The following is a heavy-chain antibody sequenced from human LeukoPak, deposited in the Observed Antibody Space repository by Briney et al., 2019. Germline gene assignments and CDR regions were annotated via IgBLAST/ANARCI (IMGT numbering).Heavy chain of an antibody. CDR2: IYSGGST. CDR3: VKNRRIVVVPAAWDY. Sequence: GGSLRLSCAASGFTVSSNYMSWVRQAPGKGLEWVSVIYSGGSTYYADSVKGRFTISRDNSKNTLYLQMSSLRAEDTAVYYCVKNRRIVVVPAAWDYWGQETLVTVSS. J-gene: IGHJ4*02. V-gene: IGHV3-53*05. D-gene: IGHD2-2*01. CDR1: GFTVSSNY.